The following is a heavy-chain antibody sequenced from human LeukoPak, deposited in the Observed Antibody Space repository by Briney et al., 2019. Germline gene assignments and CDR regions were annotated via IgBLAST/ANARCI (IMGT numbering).Heavy chain of an antibody. D-gene: IGHD3-3*01. CDR3: ARSEDTIFGVAPYYFDY. CDR1: GGSISSGSYY. CDR2: IYTSGST. J-gene: IGHJ4*02. V-gene: IGHV4-61*02. Sequence: ASETLSLTCTVSGGSISSGSYYWSWIRQPAGKGLEWIGRIYTSGSTNYNPSLKSRVTISVDTSKNQSSLKLSSVTAADTAVYYCARSEDTIFGVAPYYFDYWGQGTLVTVSS.